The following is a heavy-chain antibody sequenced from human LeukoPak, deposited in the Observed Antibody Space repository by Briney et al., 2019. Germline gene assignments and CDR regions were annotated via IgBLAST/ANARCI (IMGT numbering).Heavy chain of an antibody. J-gene: IGHJ3*02. CDR2: IYPGDSDT. Sequence: GESLQISCKGSGYSFTSYWIGWVRQMPGKGLEWMGIIYPGDSDTRYSPSFQGQVTISADKSISTAYLQWSSLKASDTAMYYCASLGAIAVAGLDAFDIWGQGTMVTVSS. CDR3: ASLGAIAVAGLDAFDI. CDR1: GYSFTSYW. V-gene: IGHV5-51*01. D-gene: IGHD6-19*01.